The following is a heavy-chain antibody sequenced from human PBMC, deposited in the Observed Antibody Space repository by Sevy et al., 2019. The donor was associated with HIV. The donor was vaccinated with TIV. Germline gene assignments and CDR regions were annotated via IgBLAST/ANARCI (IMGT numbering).Heavy chain of an antibody. V-gene: IGHV3-7*01. J-gene: IGHJ6*02. CDR1: GFTFSNYW. D-gene: IGHD2-15*01. CDR2: IKQDVSEI. CDR3: ARDGGLGYCTGGSCNRYYYYYGLDV. Sequence: GGSLRLSCAASGFTFSNYWMTWVRQAPEKGLEWVAYIKQDVSEIYYVDSVKGRFIISRDNAENSLYLQMNSLRVEDTAVYYCARDGGLGYCTGGSCNRYYYYYGLDVWGQGTTVTVSS.